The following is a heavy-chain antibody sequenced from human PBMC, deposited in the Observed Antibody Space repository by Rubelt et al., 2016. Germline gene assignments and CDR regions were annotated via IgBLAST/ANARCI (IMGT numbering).Heavy chain of an antibody. J-gene: IGHJ4*02. D-gene: IGHD3-22*01. CDR1: GFTFSSYG. V-gene: IGHV3-33*01. CDR2: IWYDGSNK. Sequence: GFTFSSYGMHWVRQAPGKGLEWVAVIWYDGSNKYYADSVKGRFTISRDNSKNTLYLQMNSLRAEDTAVYYCATLSDPYYYDSSGYYYFDYWGQGTLVTVSS. CDR3: ATLSDPYYYDSSGYYYFDY.